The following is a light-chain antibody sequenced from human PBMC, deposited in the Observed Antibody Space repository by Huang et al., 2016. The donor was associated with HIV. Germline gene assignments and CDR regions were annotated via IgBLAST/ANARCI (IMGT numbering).Light chain of an antibody. Sequence: EIVLTQSPGTLSLSPGERVTLSCRTRQRISGNSLTWYQQKPGQAPRLLLSGASTRATCISDRFSGGGSGTDFSLTINRLEPEDFAVYYCQQFVNSPPMYVFGQGTKLE. CDR1: QRISGNS. V-gene: IGKV3-20*01. CDR3: QQFVNSPPMYV. J-gene: IGKJ2*01. CDR2: GAS.